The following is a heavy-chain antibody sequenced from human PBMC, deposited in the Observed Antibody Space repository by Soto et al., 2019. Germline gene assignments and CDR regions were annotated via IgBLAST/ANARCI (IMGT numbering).Heavy chain of an antibody. D-gene: IGHD2-21*01. CDR2: INAGSGNT. V-gene: IGHV1-3*01. CDR1: GYTFTGFS. Sequence: ASVKVSCKASGYTFTGFSLHWVRQAPGQRLEWMGWINAGSGNTKYSQKFQGRVTITGDASASTAYMELSSLRSEDTAVYYCARDRYQQNDDYYYESAYWGQGTPVTVSS. J-gene: IGHJ4*02. CDR3: ARDRYQQNDDYYYESAY.